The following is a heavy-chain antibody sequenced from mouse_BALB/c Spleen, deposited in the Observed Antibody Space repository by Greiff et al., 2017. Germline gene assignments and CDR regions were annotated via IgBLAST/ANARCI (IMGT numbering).Heavy chain of an antibody. V-gene: IGHV2-4-1*01. J-gene: IGHJ4*01. D-gene: IGHD1-3*01. CDR3: ARDSSRGYAMDY. CDR2: IWGDGST. CDR1: GFSLTSYG. Sequence: QVQLQQSGPGLVQPSQSLSITCTVSGFSLTSYGVHWVRQSPGKGLEWLGMIWGDGSTDYNSALKSRLSISKDNSKSQVFLKMNSLQTDDTARYYCARDSSRGYAMDYWGQGTSVTVSS.